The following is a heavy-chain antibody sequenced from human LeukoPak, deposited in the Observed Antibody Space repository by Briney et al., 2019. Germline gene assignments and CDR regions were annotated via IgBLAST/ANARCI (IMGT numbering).Heavy chain of an antibody. CDR1: GGPIMTAPYY. CDR3: VRSGVVLQTGFDF. Sequence: PSETLSLTCAVSGGPIMTAPYYWGWIRQPPGKGLEWLGSVFHDGTTYYSPSLKSRVTVSADTSRNRFSLGLTSSSAADTAVYYCVRSGVVLQTGFDFWGQGALVTVSS. J-gene: IGHJ4*02. CDR2: VFHDGTT. D-gene: IGHD3-16*01. V-gene: IGHV4-39*07.